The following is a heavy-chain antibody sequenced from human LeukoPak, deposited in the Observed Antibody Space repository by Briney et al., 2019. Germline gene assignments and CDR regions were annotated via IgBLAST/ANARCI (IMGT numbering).Heavy chain of an antibody. Sequence: ASVKVSCKAYGYTFRTYGISWVRQAPGQGPEWMGWISGDNGDTKYAQKFQGRVTMTTDTSTSTAYMELSSLRSEDTAVYYCARHYYDSSGYYGGGYWGQGTLVTVSS. V-gene: IGHV1-18*04. CDR3: ARHYYDSSGYYGGGY. CDR2: ISGDNGDT. CDR1: GYTFRTYG. J-gene: IGHJ4*02. D-gene: IGHD3-22*01.